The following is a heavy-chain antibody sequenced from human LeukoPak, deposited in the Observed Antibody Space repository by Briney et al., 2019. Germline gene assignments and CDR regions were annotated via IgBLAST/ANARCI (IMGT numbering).Heavy chain of an antibody. CDR2: INPSGGST. D-gene: IGHD3-9*01. V-gene: IGHV1-46*01. CDR3: AILRGLRYFKDAFDI. Sequence: ASVKVSCKTSGYTFTGYYMHWVRQAPGQGLEWMGIINPSGGSTSYAQKFQGRVTMTRDTSTSTVYMELSSLRSEDTAVYYCAILRGLRYFKDAFDIWGQGTTVTVSS. CDR1: GYTFTGYY. J-gene: IGHJ3*02.